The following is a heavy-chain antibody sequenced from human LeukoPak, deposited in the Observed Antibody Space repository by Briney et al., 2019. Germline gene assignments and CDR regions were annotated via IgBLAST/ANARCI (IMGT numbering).Heavy chain of an antibody. V-gene: IGHV4-4*02. CDR3: ARVNYYGSGSYSTGDY. D-gene: IGHD3-10*01. CDR1: GGSISSSNW. J-gene: IGHJ4*02. CDR2: IYHSGST. Sequence: SETLSLTCTVSGGSISSSNWWSWVRRPPGKGLEWIGEIYHSGSTNYNPSLKSRVTISVDKSKNQFSLKLSSVTAADTAVYYCARVNYYGSGSYSTGDYWGQGTLVTVSS.